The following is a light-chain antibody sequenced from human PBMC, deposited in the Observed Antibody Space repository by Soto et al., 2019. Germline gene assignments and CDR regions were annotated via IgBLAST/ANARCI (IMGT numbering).Light chain of an antibody. V-gene: IGKV3-11*01. J-gene: IGKJ4*01. Sequence: EIVMTQSPGTLYVSPGERATLFCRASQSVRSSLAWYQQKPGQAPRLFIYDASTRATGIPARFSGSGSGTDFTLTISSLEPEDFAVYYCQQRSNWPPRLTFGGGTKVDIK. CDR3: QQRSNWPPRLT. CDR1: QSVRSS. CDR2: DAS.